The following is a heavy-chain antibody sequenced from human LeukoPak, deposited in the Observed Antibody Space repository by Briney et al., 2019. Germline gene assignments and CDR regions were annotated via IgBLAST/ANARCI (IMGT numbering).Heavy chain of an antibody. J-gene: IGHJ4*02. CDR1: GYTFTGYY. D-gene: IGHD2-15*01. Sequence: ASVKVSCKASGYTFTGYYMHWVRQAPGQGLEWMGRINPNSGGTNYAQKFQGRVTMTRDTSISTAYMELSRLRSDDTAVYYCAGLGYCSGGSCYTNDYWSQGTLVTVSS. V-gene: IGHV1-2*06. CDR3: AGLGYCSGGSCYTNDY. CDR2: INPNSGGT.